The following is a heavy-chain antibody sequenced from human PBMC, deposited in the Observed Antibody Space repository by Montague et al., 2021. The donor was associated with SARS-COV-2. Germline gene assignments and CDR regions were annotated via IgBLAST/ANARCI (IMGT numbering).Heavy chain of an antibody. Sequence: SETLSLTCTVSGGSVSSSNYYWGWIRRPPGKGLEWIGSIHYSGSTYYKPSLKSRVTISLDTSKNQFSLKLNSVTAADTAVYYCSRGDFGVVSIPYYYYYMDVWGKGTTVTVSS. CDR2: IHYSGST. CDR1: GGSVSSSNYY. V-gene: IGHV4-39*01. D-gene: IGHD3-3*01. J-gene: IGHJ6*03. CDR3: SRGDFGVVSIPYYYYYMDV.